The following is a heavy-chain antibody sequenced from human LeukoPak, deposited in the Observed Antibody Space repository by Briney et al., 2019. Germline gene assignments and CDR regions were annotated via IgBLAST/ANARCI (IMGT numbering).Heavy chain of an antibody. CDR1: GYTFTSYG. CDR2: ISAKKGNT. Sequence: ASVKVSCKASGYTFTSYGISWVRQAPGQGLEWMGWISAKKGNTDYAQKLQGRVTMTTDTSTSTAYMELRSLRSGDTAVYYCARDMYSSGRVPFDYWGQGTPVTVSS. CDR3: ARDMYSSGRVPFDY. J-gene: IGHJ4*02. D-gene: IGHD6-19*01. V-gene: IGHV1-18*01.